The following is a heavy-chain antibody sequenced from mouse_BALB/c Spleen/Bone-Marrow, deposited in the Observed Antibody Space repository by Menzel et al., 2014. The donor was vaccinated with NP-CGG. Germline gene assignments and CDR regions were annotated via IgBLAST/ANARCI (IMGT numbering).Heavy chain of an antibody. Sequence: EVMLVESGGGLVQPGGSRRLSCTTSGFTFTDYYMSWVRQPPGKALEWLAFIRNKAYGYTTEYSASVRGRFTISRDNSQSILYLQMNTLRAEDSATYYCARFPMDYWGQGTPVTVSS. CDR3: ARFPMDY. J-gene: IGHJ4*01. CDR1: GFTFTDYY. V-gene: IGHV7-3*02. CDR2: IRNKAYGYTT.